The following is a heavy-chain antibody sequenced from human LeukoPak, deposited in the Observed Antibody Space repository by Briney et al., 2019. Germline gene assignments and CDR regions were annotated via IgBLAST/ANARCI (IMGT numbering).Heavy chain of an antibody. Sequence: SQTLSLTCTVSGGSISSGDYYWSWSRQPPGEGREWSGDIYYSGSTYYNPSLKSRVTISVDTSKNQFSLTLSSVTAADTAVYYCARGSRGYSYRYWGQGTLVTVSS. V-gene: IGHV4-30-4*08. CDR1: GGSISSGDYY. CDR3: ARGSRGYSYRY. D-gene: IGHD5-18*01. CDR2: IYYSGST. J-gene: IGHJ4*02.